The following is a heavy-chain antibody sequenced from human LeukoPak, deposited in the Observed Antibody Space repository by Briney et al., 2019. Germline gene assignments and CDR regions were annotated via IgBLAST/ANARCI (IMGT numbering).Heavy chain of an antibody. J-gene: IGHJ6*02. V-gene: IGHV3-74*01. D-gene: IGHD2-15*01. Sequence: PGGSLRLSCAASGFTFSNYWMHWVRQAPGKGLVWVSRLSGVGRSTSYADSVKGRSTISRDNAKNTLYLQMNSLRAEDTAVYYCARVLDIVVVVAAKASSGGMDVWGQGTTVTVSS. CDR3: ARVLDIVVVVAAKASSGGMDV. CDR1: GFTFSNYW. CDR2: LSGVGRST.